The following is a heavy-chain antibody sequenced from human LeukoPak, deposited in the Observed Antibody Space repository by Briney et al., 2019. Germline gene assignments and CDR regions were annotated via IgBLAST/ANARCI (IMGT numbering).Heavy chain of an antibody. D-gene: IGHD3-3*01. CDR1: GYTFTSYY. CDR2: INPSGGST. V-gene: IGHV1-46*01. J-gene: IGHJ5*02. Sequence: ASVKVSCKASGYTFTSYYMHWVRQAPGQGLEWMGIINPSGGSTSYAQKFQGRVTMTRDTSTSTVYMELSSLRSEDTAVYYCVREGLRFLDPDWFDPWGQGTLVTVSS. CDR3: VREGLRFLDPDWFDP.